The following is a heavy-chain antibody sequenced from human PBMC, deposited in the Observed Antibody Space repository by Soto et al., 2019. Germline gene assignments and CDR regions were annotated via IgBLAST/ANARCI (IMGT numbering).Heavy chain of an antibody. CDR2: IRSKAYGGTT. J-gene: IGHJ6*02. Sequence: PGGSLRLSCTASGFTFGDYAMSWFRQAPGKGLEWVGFIRSKAYGGTTEYAASVKGRFTISRDDSKSIAYLQTNSLKTEDTAVYYCTRDESYDFWSGPDMDVWGQGTTVTVSS. V-gene: IGHV3-49*03. CDR1: GFTFGDYA. CDR3: TRDESYDFWSGPDMDV. D-gene: IGHD3-3*01.